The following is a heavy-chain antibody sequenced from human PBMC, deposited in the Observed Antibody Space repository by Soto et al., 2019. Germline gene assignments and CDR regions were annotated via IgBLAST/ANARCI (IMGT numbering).Heavy chain of an antibody. CDR3: ARGSYYYDSSGYYSPPVS. D-gene: IGHD3-22*01. J-gene: IGHJ5*02. V-gene: IGHV1-69*06. CDR1: GGTFSSYA. Sequence: SVKVSCKASGGTFSSYAISWVRQAPGQGLEWMGGIIPIFGTANYAQKFQGRVTITADKSTSTAYMELSGLRSEDTAVYYCARGSYYYDSSGYYSPPVSWGQGTLVTVSS. CDR2: IIPIFGTA.